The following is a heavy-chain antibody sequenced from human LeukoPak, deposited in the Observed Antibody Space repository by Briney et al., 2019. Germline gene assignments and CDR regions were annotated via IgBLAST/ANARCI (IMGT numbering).Heavy chain of an antibody. V-gene: IGHV1-8*01. CDR3: ARRLGYCSSTSCLYYFDY. J-gene: IGHJ4*02. CDR2: MNPNSGNT. CDR1: GYTFTSYD. D-gene: IGHD2-2*01. Sequence: ASVKVSCKASGYTFTSYDINWVRQATGQGLEWVGWMNPNSGNTGYAQKFQGRVTMTRNTSISTAYMELSSLRSEDTAVYYCARRLGYCSSTSCLYYFDYWGQGTLVNVSS.